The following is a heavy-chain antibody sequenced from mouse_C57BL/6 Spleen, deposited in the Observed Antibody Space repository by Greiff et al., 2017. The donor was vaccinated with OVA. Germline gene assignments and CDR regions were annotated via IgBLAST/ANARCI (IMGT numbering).Heavy chain of an antibody. CDR3: ARSAWENFDV. J-gene: IGHJ1*03. D-gene: IGHD4-1*01. Sequence: QVQLQQSGPELVKPGASVKISCKASGYAFSSSWMNWVKQRPGKGLEWIGRIYPGDGGTNYNGKFKGKATLTADKSSSTAYMQLSNLTSEDSGGYCCARSAWENFDVWGTGTTVTVSS. CDR1: GYAFSSSW. V-gene: IGHV1-82*01. CDR2: IYPGDGGT.